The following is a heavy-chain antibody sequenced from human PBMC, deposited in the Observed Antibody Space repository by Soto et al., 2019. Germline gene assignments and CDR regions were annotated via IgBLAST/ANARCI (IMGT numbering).Heavy chain of an antibody. CDR3: AKHSEYQLLSWFDP. V-gene: IGHV1-2*04. D-gene: IGHD2-2*01. CDR1: GYTFTGYY. Sequence: GASVKVSCKASGYTFTGYYMHWVRQAPGQGLEWMGWINPNSGGTNYAQKFQGWVTMTRDTSISTAYMELSRLRAEDTALYYCAKHSEYQLLSWFDPWGQGTPVTVSS. J-gene: IGHJ5*02. CDR2: INPNSGGT.